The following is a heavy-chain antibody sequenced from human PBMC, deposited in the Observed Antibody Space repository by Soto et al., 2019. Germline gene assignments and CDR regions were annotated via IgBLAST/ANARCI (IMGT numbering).Heavy chain of an antibody. V-gene: IGHV3-23*01. J-gene: IGHJ4*02. CDR1: VFTFSSYA. Sequence: GGSLRLSCAASVFTFSSYAMSWVRQAPGKGLEWVSAISGSGGSTYYAGSVKGRFTISRDNSKNTLYLQMNSLRAEDTAVYYCAKTYSGSHFGYWGQGTLVTVSS. CDR3: AKTYSGSHFGY. CDR2: ISGSGGST. D-gene: IGHD1-26*01.